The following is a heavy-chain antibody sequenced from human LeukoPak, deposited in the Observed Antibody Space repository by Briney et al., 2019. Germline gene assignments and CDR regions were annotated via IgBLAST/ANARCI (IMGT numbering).Heavy chain of an antibody. J-gene: IGHJ6*02. CDR1: GFTFSTYW. CDR2: ISWNSGSI. D-gene: IGHD2-21*02. CDR3: AKDTGGDWTPGMDV. V-gene: IGHV3-9*01. Sequence: GGSLRLSCAASGFTFSTYWMHWVRQAPGKGLGWVSGISWNSGSIGYADSVKGRFTISRDNAKNSLYLQMNSLRAEDTALYYCAKDTGGDWTPGMDVWGQGTTVTVSS.